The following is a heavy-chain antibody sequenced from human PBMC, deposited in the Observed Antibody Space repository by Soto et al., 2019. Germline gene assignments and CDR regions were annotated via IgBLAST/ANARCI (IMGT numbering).Heavy chain of an antibody. D-gene: IGHD4-17*01. V-gene: IGHV5-10-1*01. CDR2: IDPSDSYT. Sequence: PGESLKISCKGSGYSFTSYWISWVRQMPGKGLEWMGRIDPSDSYTNYSPSFQGHVTISVDKSISTAYLQWSSLKASDTATYYCTRPGPGLNSFDPWGQGTLVTVSS. CDR3: TRPGPGLNSFDP. CDR1: GYSFTSYW. J-gene: IGHJ5*02.